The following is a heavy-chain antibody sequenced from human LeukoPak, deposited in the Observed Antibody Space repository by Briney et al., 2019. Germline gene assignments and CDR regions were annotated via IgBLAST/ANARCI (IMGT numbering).Heavy chain of an antibody. CDR2: ISSSSSYI. D-gene: IGHD4-17*01. J-gene: IGHJ4*02. CDR1: GFTFSSYS. CDR3: ARDPRGDYVFDY. V-gene: IGHV3-21*01. Sequence: GSLRLSCAASGFTFSSYSMNWVRQAPGKGLEWVSSISSSSSYIYYADSVKGRFTISRDNAKNSLYLQMNSLRAEDTAVYYCARDPRGDYVFDYWGQGTLVTVSS.